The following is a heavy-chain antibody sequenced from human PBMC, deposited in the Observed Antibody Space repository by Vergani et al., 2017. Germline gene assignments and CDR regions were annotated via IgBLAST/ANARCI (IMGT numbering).Heavy chain of an antibody. CDR2: ISAYNGNT. Sequence: QVQLVQSGAEVKKPGASVKVSCKASGYTFTSYGISWVRQAHGQGLERMGWISAYNGNTNYEQKLQGIITMTTDTSTSTGYMERRSLRSDDTAVYYCARGGASSTSCDGLCAFDIGGQGTMVTVSS. CDR3: ARGGASSTSCDGLCAFDI. D-gene: IGHD2-2*01. CDR1: GYTFTSYG. J-gene: IGHJ3*02. V-gene: IGHV1-18*01.